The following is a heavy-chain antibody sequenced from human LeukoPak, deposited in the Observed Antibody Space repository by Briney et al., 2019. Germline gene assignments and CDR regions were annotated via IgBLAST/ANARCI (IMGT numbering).Heavy chain of an antibody. V-gene: IGHV3-23*01. Sequence: GGSLRLSCAASGCTFSSYAMSWVRQAPGKGLEWVSAISGSGGSTYYADSVKGRFTISRDNSKNTLYLQMNSLRAEDTAVYYCAKPYSSGWYGFGWYFDLWGRGTLVTVSS. CDR1: GCTFSSYA. CDR2: ISGSGGST. J-gene: IGHJ2*01. D-gene: IGHD6-19*01. CDR3: AKPYSSGWYGFGWYFDL.